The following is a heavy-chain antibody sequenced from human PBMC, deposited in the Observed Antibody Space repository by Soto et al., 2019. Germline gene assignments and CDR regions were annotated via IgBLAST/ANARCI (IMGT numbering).Heavy chain of an antibody. CDR1: GYSISSGYY. D-gene: IGHD3-3*01. V-gene: IGHV4-38-2*01. J-gene: IGHJ5*02. Sequence: PSETLSLTCAVSGYSISSGYYWGWIRQPPGKGLEWIGSIYHSGSTYYNPSLKSRVTISVDTSKNQFSLKLSSVTAADTAVYYCARGGYDFWSGYYNWFDPWGQGTLVDVS. CDR3: ARGGYDFWSGYYNWFDP. CDR2: IYHSGST.